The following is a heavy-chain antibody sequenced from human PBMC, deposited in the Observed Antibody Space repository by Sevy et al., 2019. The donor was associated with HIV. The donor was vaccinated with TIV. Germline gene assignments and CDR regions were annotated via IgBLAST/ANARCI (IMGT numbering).Heavy chain of an antibody. CDR2: IYPSGRT. D-gene: IGHD6-25*01. V-gene: IGHV4-61*02. CDR3: ARDEASGSFDI. Sequence: SETLSLTCTVSGGSISSGSSYWSWIRQPAGKGPEWIGRIYPSGRTNYNPSLESRVTISIDTSKNQFSLKVSSETAADTAVYFCARDEASGSFDIWGQGTKVTVSS. J-gene: IGHJ3*02. CDR1: GGSISSGSSY.